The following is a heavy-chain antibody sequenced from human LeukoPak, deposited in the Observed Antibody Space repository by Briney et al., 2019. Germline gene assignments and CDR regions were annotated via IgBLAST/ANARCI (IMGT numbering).Heavy chain of an antibody. D-gene: IGHD1-26*01. CDR1: GYSISSGYY. CDR3: ARRRLMGSYYFDY. Sequence: SETLSLTGAVSGYSISSGYYWGWIRQPPGKGLEWIGSIYHGGSTYYNPSLKSRVTISVDTSKNQLSLKLSSVTAADTAVYYCARRRLMGSYYFDYWGQGTLVTVSS. V-gene: IGHV4-38-2*01. J-gene: IGHJ4*02. CDR2: IYHGGST.